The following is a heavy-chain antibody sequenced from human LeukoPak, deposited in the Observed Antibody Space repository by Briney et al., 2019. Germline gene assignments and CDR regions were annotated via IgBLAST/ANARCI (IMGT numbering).Heavy chain of an antibody. CDR2: IIPILGIA. CDR3: ARLQYSMVRGVAPYFDY. Sequence: SVKVSCKASGGTFSSYAISWVRQAPGQGLEWMGRIIPILGIANYAQKFQGRVTITADKSTSTAYMELSSLRSEDTAVYYCARLQYSMVRGVAPYFDYWGQGTLVTVSS. V-gene: IGHV1-69*04. CDR1: GGTFSSYA. D-gene: IGHD3-10*01. J-gene: IGHJ4*02.